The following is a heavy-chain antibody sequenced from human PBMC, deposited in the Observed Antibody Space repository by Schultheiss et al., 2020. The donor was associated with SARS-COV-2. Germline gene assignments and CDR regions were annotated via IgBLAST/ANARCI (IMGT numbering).Heavy chain of an antibody. CDR1: GFTFSSYS. CDR3: ATTPTTVTTSGAFDI. V-gene: IGHV3-21*04. J-gene: IGHJ3*02. Sequence: GGSLRLSCAASGFTFSSYSMNWVRQAPGKGLEWVSSISSSSSYIYYADSVKGRFTISRDNAKNSLYLQMNSLRAEDTALYYCATTPTTVTTSGAFDIWGQGTMVTVSS. D-gene: IGHD4-17*01. CDR2: ISSSSSYI.